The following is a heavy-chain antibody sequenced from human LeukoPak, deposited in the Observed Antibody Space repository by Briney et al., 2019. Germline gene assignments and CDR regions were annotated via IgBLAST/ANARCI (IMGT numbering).Heavy chain of an antibody. V-gene: IGHV3-23*01. J-gene: IGHJ4*02. Sequence: GGSLRLSCTASGFSFGTYAMNWVRQAPGKGLEWVSVIIGNAAMTDYADSVKGRFTFSRDNSKNTLYLQMDSLRAEDTAVYYCVKDRTPDGYYSVDYWGQGTLVTVSS. CDR2: IIGNAAMT. CDR3: VKDRTPDGYYSVDY. D-gene: IGHD3-3*01. CDR1: GFSFGTYA.